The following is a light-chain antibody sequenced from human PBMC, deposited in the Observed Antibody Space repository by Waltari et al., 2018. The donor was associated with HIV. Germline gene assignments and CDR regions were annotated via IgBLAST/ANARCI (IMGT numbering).Light chain of an antibody. CDR3: SSFTSRSILV. CDR1: NNDVGGYNY. Sequence: QSALTQPASMFGSPGQSITLSCPGTNNDVGGYNYVSWYQQHPGKAPKLLIYAVTNRFSGSKSGSTASLTISGLQAEDEADYYCSSFTSRSILVFGGGTKLTV. V-gene: IGLV2-14*03. J-gene: IGLJ3*02. CDR2: AVT.